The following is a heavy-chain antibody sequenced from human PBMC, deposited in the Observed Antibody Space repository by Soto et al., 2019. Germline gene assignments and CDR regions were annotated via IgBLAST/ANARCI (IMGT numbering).Heavy chain of an antibody. D-gene: IGHD3-10*01. CDR2: ISGSGGST. CDR1: GFTFSSYA. J-gene: IGHJ4*02. CDR3: AKYWDGFGELLSYFDY. Sequence: EVQLLESGGGLVQPGGSLRLSCAASGFTFSSYAMSWVRQAPGKGLEWVSAISGSGGSTYYADSVKGRFTISRDNSKNTLYLQMNSLRAEDTAVYYCAKYWDGFGELLSYFDYWGQGTLVTVSS. V-gene: IGHV3-23*01.